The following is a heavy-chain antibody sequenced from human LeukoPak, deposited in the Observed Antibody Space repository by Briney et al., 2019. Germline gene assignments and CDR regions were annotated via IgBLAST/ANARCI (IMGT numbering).Heavy chain of an antibody. CDR3: ARDPHSHYYDSSGYYA. J-gene: IGHJ4*02. D-gene: IGHD3-22*01. Sequence: PGGSLRLSCAASGFTFSDYYMSWTRQAPGKGLEWVSYISSSGSTIYYADSVKGRFTISRDNAKNSLYLQMNSLRAEDTAVYYCARDPHSHYYDSSGYYAWGQGTLVTVSS. V-gene: IGHV3-11*01. CDR1: GFTFSDYY. CDR2: ISSSGSTI.